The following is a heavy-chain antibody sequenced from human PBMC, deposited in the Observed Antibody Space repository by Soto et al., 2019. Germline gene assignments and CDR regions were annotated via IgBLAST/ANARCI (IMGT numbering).Heavy chain of an antibody. CDR3: ARELHGGSYGMDV. CDR2: ITTAGDT. V-gene: IGHV3-13*01. Sequence: EVQLVESGGGLVQPGGSLRLSCAASGFTFSNYDMHWVRQVTGKGLEWVSGITTAGDTYYLGSVKGRFTISREKAKNSVYLQMNSLSGGDTAVYYCARELHGGSYGMDVWGQGTTVTVSS. CDR1: GFTFSNYD. J-gene: IGHJ6*02.